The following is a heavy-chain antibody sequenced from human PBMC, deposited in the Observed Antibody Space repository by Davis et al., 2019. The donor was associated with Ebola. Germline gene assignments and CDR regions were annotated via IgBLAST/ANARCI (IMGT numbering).Heavy chain of an antibody. Sequence: ASVKVSCKASGYTFTSYDINWVRQATGQGLEWMGWMNPNSGNTGYAQKFQGRVTITADESTSTAYMELSSLRSEDTAVYYCARGVLEMATIRGWYYFDYWGQGTLVTVSS. CDR2: MNPNSGNT. CDR3: ARGVLEMATIRGWYYFDY. D-gene: IGHD5-24*01. V-gene: IGHV1-8*01. CDR1: GYTFTSYD. J-gene: IGHJ4*02.